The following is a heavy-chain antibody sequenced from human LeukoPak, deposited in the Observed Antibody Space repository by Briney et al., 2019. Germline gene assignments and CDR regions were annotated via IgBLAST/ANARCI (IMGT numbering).Heavy chain of an antibody. V-gene: IGHV3-23*01. CDR1: GFTFSSYA. CDR2: ISASGGST. J-gene: IGHJ3*02. Sequence: PGGSLRLFCAASGFTFSSYAMSWVRQAPGKGLEWVSAISASGGSTYYADSVKRRFTISRDNSKNTLYLQMNSLRVEDTAVYYCAKEVYYFDTSGLYSFAFDIWGQGTMVTVPS. D-gene: IGHD3-22*01. CDR3: AKEVYYFDTSGLYSFAFDI.